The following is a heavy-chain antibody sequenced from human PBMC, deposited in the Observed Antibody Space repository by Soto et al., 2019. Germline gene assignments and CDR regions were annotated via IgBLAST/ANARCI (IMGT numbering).Heavy chain of an antibody. CDR1: GGSFSGYY. J-gene: IGHJ2*01. D-gene: IGHD2-15*01. V-gene: IGHV4-34*01. CDR2: INHSGST. Sequence: QVQLQQWGAGLLKPSETLSLTCAVYGGSFSGYYWSWIRQPPGKGLEWIGEINHSGSTNYNPSLKSRVTISVDTSKNQFSLKLSSVTAADTAVYYCARTIVTHWYSDLWGRGTLVTVSS. CDR3: ARTIVTHWYSDL.